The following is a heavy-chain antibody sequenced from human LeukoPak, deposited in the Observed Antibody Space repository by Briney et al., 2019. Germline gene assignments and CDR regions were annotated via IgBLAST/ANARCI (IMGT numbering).Heavy chain of an antibody. V-gene: IGHV3-15*01. Sequence: GSLRLSCAASGFTFSNAWMSWVRQAPGKGLEWVGRIKSKTDGGTTDYAAPVKGRFTISRGDSKNTLYLQMNSLKTEDTAVYYCTTEFIYGDYVSFWGQGTLVTVSS. CDR1: GFTFSNAW. CDR3: TTEFIYGDYVSF. D-gene: IGHD4-17*01. CDR2: IKSKTDGGTT. J-gene: IGHJ4*02.